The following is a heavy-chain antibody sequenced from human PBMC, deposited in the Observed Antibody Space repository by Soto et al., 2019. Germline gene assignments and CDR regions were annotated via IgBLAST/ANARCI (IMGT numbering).Heavy chain of an antibody. CDR1: GFTVSTNY. CDR3: AIRSSGYPYYFDY. Sequence: EVQLVETGGGLIQPGGSLRLSCAASGFTVSTNYMSWVRQAPGKGLEWVSLIYSGGSTYYADSVKGRFTISSDNSKNTLYLQMNILRAEDTAVYYCAIRSSGYPYYFDYCGQGALVTVSS. D-gene: IGHD3-22*01. J-gene: IGHJ4*02. CDR2: IYSGGST. V-gene: IGHV3-53*02.